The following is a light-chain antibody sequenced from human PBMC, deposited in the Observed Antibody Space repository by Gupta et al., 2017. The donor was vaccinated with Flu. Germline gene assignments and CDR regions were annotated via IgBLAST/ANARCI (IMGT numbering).Light chain of an antibody. CDR1: QSLRHSDGKTY. CDR3: MQSIPLPSIT. CDR2: EVS. J-gene: IGKJ5*01. V-gene: IGKV2D-29*02. Sequence: CKSSQSLRHSDGKTYLYWYQQKPGQSPQPLIYEVSNRFYGVSDRFSGSGSGTDVSPKISRVQAVDVGVSYCMQSIPLPSITFGQGTRLEI.